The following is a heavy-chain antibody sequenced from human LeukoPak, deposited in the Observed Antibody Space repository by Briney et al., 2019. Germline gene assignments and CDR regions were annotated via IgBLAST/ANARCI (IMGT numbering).Heavy chain of an antibody. D-gene: IGHD1-26*01. V-gene: IGHV6-1*01. Sequence: SQTLSLTCAISGASVSSSNVAWNWIRQSPSRGLEWLGRTYYRSKWYNDYAVSVKSRIIINPDTSKNQFSLQLNSVTPEDTAVYYCARANGGSYPENYFDYWGQGTLVTVSS. CDR3: ARANGGSYPENYFDY. J-gene: IGHJ4*02. CDR1: GASVSSSNVA. CDR2: TYYRSKWYN.